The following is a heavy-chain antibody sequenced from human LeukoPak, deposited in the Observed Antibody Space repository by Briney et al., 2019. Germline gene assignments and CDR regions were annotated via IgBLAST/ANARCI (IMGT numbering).Heavy chain of an antibody. CDR2: INHSGST. V-gene: IGHV4-34*01. CDR1: GGSFSGYY. D-gene: IGHD5-18*01. CDR3: ARDRQVDTAMATDY. J-gene: IGHJ4*02. Sequence: SETLSLTCAVYGGSFSGYYWSWIRQPPGKGLKWIGEINHSGSTNYNPSLKSRVTISVDTSKNQFSLKLSSVTAADTAVYYCARDRQVDTAMATDYWGQGTLVTVSS.